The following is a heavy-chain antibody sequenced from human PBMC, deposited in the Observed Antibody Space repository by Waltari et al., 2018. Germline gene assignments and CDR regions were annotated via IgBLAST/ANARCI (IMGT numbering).Heavy chain of an antibody. Sequence: EVQLVESGGGLVQPGGSLRLSCASSGFPSRLYLIHWDGQAPGRGLVWVSRSNSDGSSTSYADSVKGRFTISKDNAKNTVYLQMNSLRAEDTAIYYCARGARRTTVTTGWWYFDLWGRGTLVTVSS. D-gene: IGHD4-17*01. CDR3: ARGARRTTVTTGWWYFDL. J-gene: IGHJ2*01. CDR1: GFPSRLYL. V-gene: IGHV3-74*01. CDR2: SNSDGSST.